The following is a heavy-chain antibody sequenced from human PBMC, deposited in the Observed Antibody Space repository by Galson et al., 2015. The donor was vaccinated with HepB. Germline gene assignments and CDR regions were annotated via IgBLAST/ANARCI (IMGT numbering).Heavy chain of an antibody. Sequence: SVKVSCKAFGYSFSSYYMHWVRQAPGQGLEWMGIINPSTGSKSYAQKFQGRVTLTRDTSTSTVYMELSSLRSEDTAVYYCARLYYYDTSGHQAGDAFDIWGQGTMVTVSS. V-gene: IGHV1-46*01. J-gene: IGHJ3*02. CDR2: INPSTGSK. CDR3: ARLYYYDTSGHQAGDAFDI. D-gene: IGHD3-22*01. CDR1: GYSFSSYY.